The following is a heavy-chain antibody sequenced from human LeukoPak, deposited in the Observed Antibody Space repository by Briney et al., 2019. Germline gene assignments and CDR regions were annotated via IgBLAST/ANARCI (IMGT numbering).Heavy chain of an antibody. J-gene: IGHJ5*02. CDR1: GFTFSSYA. D-gene: IGHD6-13*01. V-gene: IGHV3-23*01. Sequence: PGGSLRLSCAASGFTFSSYAMSWVRQAPGKGLEWVSAISGSGGSTYYADSVKGRFTISRDNSKNTLYLQMNSLRAEDTAVYYCVGYSSSWYPGGNWFDPWGQGALVTVSS. CDR3: VGYSSSWYPGGNWFDP. CDR2: ISGSGGST.